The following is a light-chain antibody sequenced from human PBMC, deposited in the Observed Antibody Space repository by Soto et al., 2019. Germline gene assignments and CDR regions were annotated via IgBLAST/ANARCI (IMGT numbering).Light chain of an antibody. CDR3: QQYCSSPPWT. CDR1: QSVSSSY. J-gene: IGKJ1*01. V-gene: IGKV3-20*01. CDR2: GAS. Sequence: EIVLTQSPGTLSLSPGERATLSSRASQSVSSSYLAWYQQKPGQAPRLLIYGASSRATGIPDRFSGSGSGTDFTLTISRLEPEDFAVYYCQQYCSSPPWTFGQGTKVEIK.